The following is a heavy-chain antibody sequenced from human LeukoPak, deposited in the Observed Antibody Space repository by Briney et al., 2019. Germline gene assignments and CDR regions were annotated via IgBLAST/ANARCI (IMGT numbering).Heavy chain of an antibody. D-gene: IGHD3-16*01. V-gene: IGHV4-39*01. Sequence: SETLSLTCTVSGGSISSSNYYWGWIRQPPGKGLEWIGSIYYSGSTYYNPSLKSRVTISVDTSKNQFSLKLSSVTAADTAVYYCARAIMDFDYWGQGTLVTVSS. J-gene: IGHJ4*02. CDR3: ARAIMDFDY. CDR2: IYYSGST. CDR1: GGSISSSNYY.